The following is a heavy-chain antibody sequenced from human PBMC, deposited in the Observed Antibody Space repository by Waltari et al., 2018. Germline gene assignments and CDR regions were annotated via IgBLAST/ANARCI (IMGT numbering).Heavy chain of an antibody. CDR3: GRIAFGDDGGYFQY. CDR1: GGYITTNYN. Sequence: QLQLQESGPGLVRPSETLSLTCTVSGGYITTNYNWAWIRQPPGKGLEWMGNMQYRGSTFYNPSLMSRVTISLDTSKNQFSLTITSVDAADTAVYFCGRIAFGDDGGYFQYWGQGTLVTVSS. J-gene: IGHJ1*01. D-gene: IGHD4-17*01. CDR2: MQYRGST. V-gene: IGHV4-39*01.